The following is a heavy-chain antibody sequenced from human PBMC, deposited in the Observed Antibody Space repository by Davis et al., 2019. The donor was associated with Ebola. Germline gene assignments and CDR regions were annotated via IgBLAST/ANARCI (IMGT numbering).Heavy chain of an antibody. J-gene: IGHJ4*02. V-gene: IGHV3-21*01. CDR2: ISSSSSYI. CDR1: GFTFSSYS. D-gene: IGHD4-17*01. CDR3: AREAVYGDYVLDY. Sequence: GGSLKISCAASGFTFSSYSMNWVRQAPGKGLEWVSSISSSSSYIYYADSVKGRFTISRDNAKNSLYLQMNSLRAEDTAVYYCAREAVYGDYVLDYWGQGTLVTVSS.